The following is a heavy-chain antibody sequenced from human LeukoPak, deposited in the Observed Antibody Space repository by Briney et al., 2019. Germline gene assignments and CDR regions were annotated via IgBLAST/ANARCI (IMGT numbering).Heavy chain of an antibody. CDR3: ARGSTYYGSGSYQFGRYYYYMDV. D-gene: IGHD3-10*01. CDR1: GGSISSGSYY. Sequence: SQTLSLTCTVSGGSISSGSYYWSWIRQPAGKGLEWIGRIYTSGSTNYNTSLKSRVTISVDTSKNQFSLKLSSVTAADTAVYYCARGSTYYGSGSYQFGRYYYYMDVWGKGTTVTISS. CDR2: IYTSGST. V-gene: IGHV4-61*02. J-gene: IGHJ6*03.